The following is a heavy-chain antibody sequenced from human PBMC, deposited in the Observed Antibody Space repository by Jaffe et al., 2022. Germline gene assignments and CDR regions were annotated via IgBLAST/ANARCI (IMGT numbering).Heavy chain of an antibody. CDR1: GFTFSNYA. CDR2: ISDSGGST. V-gene: IGHV3-23*01. D-gene: IGHD6-19*01. Sequence: VQLLESGGGLVQPGGSLRLSCAASGFTFSNYAMSWVRQASGKGLEWVSGISDSGGSTYYADSVKGRFTISRDNSKNTLYLQMSSLRAEDTAVYYCAKCPLLAVRIAVAGPDYWGQGTLVTVSS. CDR3: AKCPLLAVRIAVAGPDY. J-gene: IGHJ4*02.